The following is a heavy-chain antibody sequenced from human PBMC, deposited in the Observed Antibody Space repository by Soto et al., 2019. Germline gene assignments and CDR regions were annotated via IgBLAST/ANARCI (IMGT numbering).Heavy chain of an antibody. D-gene: IGHD3-22*01. CDR2: INQDGSEK. Sequence: LSCAASGFTFSTYWMSWVRQAPGKGLEWVANINQDGSEKYYVDSVKGRFTISRDNARNSLYLQVNSLRADDTAMFYCARSSGYHDTYPTNQYFHHWGHGTLVTVSS. V-gene: IGHV3-7*01. CDR3: ARSSGYHDTYPTNQYFHH. CDR1: GFTFSTYW. J-gene: IGHJ1*01.